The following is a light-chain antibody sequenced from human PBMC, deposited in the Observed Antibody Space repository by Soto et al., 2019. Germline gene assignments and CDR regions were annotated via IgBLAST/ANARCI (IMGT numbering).Light chain of an antibody. Sequence: QSALTQPPSVSGSHGQSVTISCTGTSSDVGSYNRVSWYQQPPGTAPKLILYEVSNRPAGVPDRCSGSKSGNTASLTISGLQAEDEADYYYSSYTSISTHVFGTGTKLTV. CDR1: SSDVGSYNR. CDR3: SSYTSISTHV. J-gene: IGLJ1*01. V-gene: IGLV2-18*02. CDR2: EVS.